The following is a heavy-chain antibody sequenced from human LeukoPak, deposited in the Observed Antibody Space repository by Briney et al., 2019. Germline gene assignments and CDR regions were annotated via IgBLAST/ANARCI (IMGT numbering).Heavy chain of an antibody. V-gene: IGHV4-4*07. CDR1: GGSISSYY. CDR2: IYSTGSS. CDR3: ARQIASAGTAGFDF. Sequence: PSETLSLTCTVSGGSISSYYWSWIRQPAGKGLEWIGRIYSTGSSNYNPSLKSRVTMSVDTSKNQFSLRLRSVTAADTAVYYCARQIASAGTAGFDFWGQGALVTVSS. D-gene: IGHD6-13*01. J-gene: IGHJ4*02.